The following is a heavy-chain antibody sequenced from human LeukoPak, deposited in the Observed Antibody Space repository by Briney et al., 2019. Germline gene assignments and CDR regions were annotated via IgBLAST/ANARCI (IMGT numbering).Heavy chain of an antibody. J-gene: IGHJ6*02. CDR2: IYYSGST. V-gene: IGHV4-39*01. Sequence: SETLSLTCTVSGGSISSSSYYWGWIRQPPGKGLEWIGSIYYSGSTYYNPSLKSRVTISVDTSKNQFSLKLSSVTAADTAVYYCAAGYCSSTSCYALYYHGMDVWGQGATVTVSS. CDR3: AAGYCSSTSCYALYYHGMDV. D-gene: IGHD2-2*01. CDR1: GGSISSSSYY.